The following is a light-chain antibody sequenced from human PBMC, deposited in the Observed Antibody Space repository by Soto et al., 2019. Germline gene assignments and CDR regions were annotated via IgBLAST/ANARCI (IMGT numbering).Light chain of an antibody. CDR3: QQSYSTMET. CDR1: QSIRTY. Sequence: DFQMTQSPSSLSASIGDRVTITCRASQSIRTYLNWYQQKPGKAPQILIYAASRLQSGVPSRFSGSGSGTDFTLTISSLQPEDFATYYCQQSYSTMETFGQGTKVEIK. J-gene: IGKJ1*01. CDR2: AAS. V-gene: IGKV1-39*01.